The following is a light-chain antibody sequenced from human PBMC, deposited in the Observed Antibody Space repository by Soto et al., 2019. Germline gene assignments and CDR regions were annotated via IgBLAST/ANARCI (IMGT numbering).Light chain of an antibody. CDR3: QQYNNWPRT. V-gene: IGKV3-11*01. Sequence: EFVLTQSPGTLSLSPGERATLSCRASQSVSSYLAWYQQKPGQAPRLLIYDASNRATGIPARFSGSGSGTDFTLTISSLEPEDFAVYYCQQYNNWPRTFGQGTKVDIK. CDR1: QSVSSY. CDR2: DAS. J-gene: IGKJ1*01.